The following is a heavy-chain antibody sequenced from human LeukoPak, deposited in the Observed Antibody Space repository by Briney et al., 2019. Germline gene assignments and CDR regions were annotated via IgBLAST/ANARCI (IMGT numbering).Heavy chain of an antibody. CDR1: GFTITSWS. Sequence: PGGSLRLSCAASGFTITSWSMNWVRQAPGKGLEWLSYISSGSSPIYYADSVKGRFTISRDDAKNLVHLQMNSLRAEDTAVYYCTYLRTPYYNDKWLDPWGQGALVTVSS. D-gene: IGHD3/OR15-3a*01. J-gene: IGHJ5*02. CDR3: TYLRTPYYNDKWLDP. CDR2: ISSGSSPI. V-gene: IGHV3-48*04.